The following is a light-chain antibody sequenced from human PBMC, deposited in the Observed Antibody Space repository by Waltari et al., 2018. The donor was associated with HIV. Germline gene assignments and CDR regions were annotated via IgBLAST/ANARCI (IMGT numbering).Light chain of an antibody. V-gene: IGLV1-47*01. J-gene: IGLJ3*02. CDR1: RSNIGSNY. CDR2: RNN. Sequence: QSVLTQPPSASGTPGQRVTISCSGSRSNIGSNYVYWYQQLPGTAPKLLFYRNNQRPSGVPDRFSGSKSGTSASLAISGLRSEDEADYYCATWDDSLNVVFGGGTKLTVL. CDR3: ATWDDSLNVV.